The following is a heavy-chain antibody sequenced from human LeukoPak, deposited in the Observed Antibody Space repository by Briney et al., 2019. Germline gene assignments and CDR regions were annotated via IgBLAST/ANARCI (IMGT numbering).Heavy chain of an antibody. V-gene: IGHV3-21*01. Sequence: GGSLRLSCAASGFTFSSYSMNWVRQAPGKGLEWVSSISSSSSYIYYADSVKGRFTISRDNAKNSLYLQMNSLRAEDTAVYYCARDTNYDILTGYYYWGQGTLVTVST. D-gene: IGHD3-9*01. J-gene: IGHJ4*02. CDR1: GFTFSSYS. CDR3: ARDTNYDILTGYYY. CDR2: ISSSSSYI.